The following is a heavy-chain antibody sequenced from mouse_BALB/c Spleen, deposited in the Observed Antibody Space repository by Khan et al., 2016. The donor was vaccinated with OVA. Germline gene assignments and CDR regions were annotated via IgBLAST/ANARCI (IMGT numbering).Heavy chain of an antibody. D-gene: IGHD1-1*01. V-gene: IGHV3-5*02. J-gene: IGHJ1*01. Sequence: EVQLQESGPGLVKPSQTVSLTCTVTGISITSGNYRWSWIRQFPGNKLEWIGNIYYSGTVTYNPSLTSRTTITRATSKNQVFLEMNSLTAEDTDTYYCARDYGSLCWYFDVWGAGTTVTVSS. CDR3: ARDYGSLCWYFDV. CDR1: GISITSGNYR. CDR2: IYYSGTV.